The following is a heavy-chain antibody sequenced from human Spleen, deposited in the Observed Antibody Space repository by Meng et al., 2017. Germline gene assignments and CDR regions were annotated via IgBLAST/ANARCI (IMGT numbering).Heavy chain of an antibody. CDR3: AKGLAVVAAPFDY. V-gene: IGHV3-23*01. CDR1: GFTFSSYA. D-gene: IGHD2-15*01. CDR2: VSNSGSST. J-gene: IGHJ4*02. Sequence: GESLKISWAASGFTFSSYAMSWVRQAPGKGLEWISVVSNSGSSTYYADSVKGRVTISRDNSKNTLSLQMNSLIAEDTAVYYCAKGLAVVAAPFDYWGQGTLVTVSS.